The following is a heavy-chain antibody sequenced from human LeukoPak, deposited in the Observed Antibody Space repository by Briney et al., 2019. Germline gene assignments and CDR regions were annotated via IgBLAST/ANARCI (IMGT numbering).Heavy chain of an antibody. V-gene: IGHV3-23*01. CDR1: GFTLSNYA. CDR3: AKLGGAYSSSSRFFDY. D-gene: IGHD6-6*01. Sequence: PGGSLRLSCAASGFTLSNYAMSWVRQAPGKGLEWVSGIGGSTYYADSVKGRFTISRDNSKNTLYLQMNSLRADDTAVYYCAKLGGAYSSSSRFFDYWGQGTLVTVSS. J-gene: IGHJ4*02. CDR2: IGGST.